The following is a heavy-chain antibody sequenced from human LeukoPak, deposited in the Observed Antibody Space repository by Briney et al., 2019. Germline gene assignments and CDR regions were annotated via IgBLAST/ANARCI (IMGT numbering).Heavy chain of an antibody. CDR2: IIPIFGTA. V-gene: IGHV1-69*05. Sequence: SVKVSCKASGGTFSSYAISWVRQAPGQGLEWMGGIIPIFGTANYAQKFQGRVTITTDESTSTAYMELSSLRSEDTAVYYCARMTAARFWKEFDYWGQGTLVTVSS. J-gene: IGHJ4*02. CDR3: ARMTAARFWKEFDY. CDR1: GGTFSSYA. D-gene: IGHD6-6*01.